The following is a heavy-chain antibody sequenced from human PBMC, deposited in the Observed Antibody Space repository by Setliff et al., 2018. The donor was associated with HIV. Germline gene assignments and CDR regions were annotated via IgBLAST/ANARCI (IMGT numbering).Heavy chain of an antibody. D-gene: IGHD5-12*01. CDR3: AKGWLPTDYSFFYMDV. CDR1: GYTFTKFD. V-gene: IGHV1-8*01. CDR2: MNPNSGNT. Sequence: ASVKVSCKASGYTFTKFDINWVRQATGQGLEWMGWMNPNSGNTGFAQKFQGRVTMTRNTSISTAYMELNNLKFEDTAVYYCAKGWLPTDYSFFYMDVWGKGTTVTVSS. J-gene: IGHJ6*03.